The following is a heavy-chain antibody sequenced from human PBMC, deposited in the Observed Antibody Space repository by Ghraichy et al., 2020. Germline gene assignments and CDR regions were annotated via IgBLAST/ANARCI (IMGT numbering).Heavy chain of an antibody. D-gene: IGHD2-2*01. CDR2: IKEDGSDK. V-gene: IGHV3-7*01. J-gene: IGHJ6*02. CDR3: ARRLVLPGASGWGYGMDV. CDR1: GFTFSSYW. Sequence: GGSLRLSCAVSGFTFSSYWMSWVRQVPGKGLEWVASIKEDGSDKSYVDYLRGRFTISRDNAKNSLYLQMSSLRAEDTAVYYCARRLVLPGASGWGYGMDVWGQGTTVTVSS.